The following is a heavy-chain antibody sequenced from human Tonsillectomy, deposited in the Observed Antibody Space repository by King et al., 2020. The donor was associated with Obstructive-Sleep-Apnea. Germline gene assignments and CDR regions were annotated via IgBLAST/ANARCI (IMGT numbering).Heavy chain of an antibody. D-gene: IGHD3-9*01. CDR1: GASIRGHY. J-gene: IGHJ4*02. Sequence: QLQESGPGLVKPSETLSLTCTVSGASIRGHYWSWIRQPPGQGLEWLGYIYYTGSTKYNPSLKSRVTISVDTSNSKLSLTLSSVTAADTAVYYCASTALLTGYLYYFAYWGQGTLVTVSS. CDR3: ASTALLTGYLYYFAY. V-gene: IGHV4-59*11. CDR2: IYYTGST.